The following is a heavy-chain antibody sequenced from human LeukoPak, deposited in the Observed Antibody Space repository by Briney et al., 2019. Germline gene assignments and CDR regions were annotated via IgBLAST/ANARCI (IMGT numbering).Heavy chain of an antibody. CDR2: IYYSGST. V-gene: IGHV4-59*01. Sequence: PPETLSLSCTVSGGSISSYYWSWIRQPPGKVLEWIGYIYYSGSTTYNPSLKSRVTISVDTSKNQFSRKLISVTAADTAVYYCARGNRYEPDRFDYWGQGTLVTVSS. CDR1: GGSISSYY. CDR3: ARGNRYEPDRFDY. D-gene: IGHD3-16*01. J-gene: IGHJ4*02.